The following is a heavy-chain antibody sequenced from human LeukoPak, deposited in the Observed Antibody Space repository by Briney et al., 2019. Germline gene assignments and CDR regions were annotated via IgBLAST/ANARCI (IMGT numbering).Heavy chain of an antibody. CDR1: GYTFSTYG. V-gene: IGHV1-18*01. D-gene: IGHD2-21*01. CDR3: ARDCGNCGGAPDDTFDI. CDR2: IGAYTGKT. J-gene: IGHJ3*02. Sequence: ASVKVSCKASGYTFSTYGISWVRQAPGQGLEWMGWIGAYTGKTNYAQNVQGRVTMTTDTSTSTAYLELRSLRSDDTAVYYCARDCGNCGGAPDDTFDIWGQGTMVTVSS.